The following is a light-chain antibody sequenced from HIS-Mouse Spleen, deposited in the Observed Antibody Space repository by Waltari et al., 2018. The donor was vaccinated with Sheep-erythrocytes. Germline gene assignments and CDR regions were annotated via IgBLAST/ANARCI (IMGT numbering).Light chain of an antibody. CDR1: SSDVGGYNY. J-gene: IGLJ1*01. CDR2: DVS. CDR3: CSYAGSYNHV. Sequence: QSALTQPRSVSGSPGQSVTISCTGTSSDVGGYNYVSWYQQHPGKAPKLMIYDVSKRPSGFPDRFPGSKSGNTASLTISVLQAEDEADYYCCSYAGSYNHVFATGTKVTVL. V-gene: IGLV2-11*01.